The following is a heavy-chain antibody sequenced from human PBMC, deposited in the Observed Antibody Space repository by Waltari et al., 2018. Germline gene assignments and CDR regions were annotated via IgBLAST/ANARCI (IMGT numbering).Heavy chain of an antibody. CDR1: GGSISSYY. V-gene: IGHV4-4*07. CDR2: IYTSGST. CDR3: ARDKPLLIAVAGWYFDL. Sequence: QVQLQESGPGLVKPSETLSLTCTVSGGSISSYYWSWIRQPAGKGLEWIGRIYTSGSTNYTPSLKSRVTMSVDTSKNQFSLKLSSVTAADTAVYYCARDKPLLIAVAGWYFDLWGRGTLVTVSS. J-gene: IGHJ2*01. D-gene: IGHD6-19*01.